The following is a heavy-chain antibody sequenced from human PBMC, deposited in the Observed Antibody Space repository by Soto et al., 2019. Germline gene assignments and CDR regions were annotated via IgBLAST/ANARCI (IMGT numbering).Heavy chain of an antibody. V-gene: IGHV1-69*05. CDR3: TRCGIRYHSIGYSLGIDGMDV. Sequence: QVQLVQSGAEVKKPESSVRVSCKASGGTFNSYAITWVRQAPGQGLEWMGGTIPMFGTTNYAEKFQGRVTXTXGXSXXTAYMELSSLRSEDTAVYYCTRCGIRYHSIGYSLGIDGMDVWGQGTTVIVSS. CDR1: GGTFNSYA. CDR2: TIPMFGTT. J-gene: IGHJ6*02. D-gene: IGHD3-22*01.